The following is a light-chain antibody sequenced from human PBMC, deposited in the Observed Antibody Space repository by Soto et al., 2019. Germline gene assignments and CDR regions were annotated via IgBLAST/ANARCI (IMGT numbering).Light chain of an antibody. J-gene: IGLJ3*02. V-gene: IGLV4-69*01. Sequence: QSVLTQPPSASASLGASVKLTCTLSSGHNSYAIAWHQQQPEKGPRYLMKLNSDGSHSKGDGIPDRFSGSSSGAERYLTICSLQYEDEADYCCQTWSTDIRVFGGGTQLTVL. CDR3: QTWSTDIRV. CDR1: SGHNSYA. CDR2: LNSDGSH.